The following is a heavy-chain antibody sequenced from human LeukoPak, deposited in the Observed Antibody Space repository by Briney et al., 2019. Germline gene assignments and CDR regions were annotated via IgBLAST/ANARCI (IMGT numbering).Heavy chain of an antibody. CDR2: VNPNSGGT. D-gene: IGHD3-9*01. CDR1: GYTFTGYY. J-gene: IGHJ2*01. Sequence: ASVKVSCKASGYTFTGYYMHWVRQAPRQGLEWMGWVNPNSGGTNFAQRFQGRVTMTRDTSISTAYMELSRLRPDDTAVYYCAREPHYDLLTGYALGYLDLWGRGTLLTVSS. CDR3: AREPHYDLLTGYALGYLDL. V-gene: IGHV1-2*02.